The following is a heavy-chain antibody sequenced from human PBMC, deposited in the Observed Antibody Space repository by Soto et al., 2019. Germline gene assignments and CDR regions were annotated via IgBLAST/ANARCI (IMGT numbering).Heavy chain of an antibody. D-gene: IGHD3-10*01. CDR2: IYYSGST. V-gene: IGHV4-59*01. Sequence: PSETLSLTCTVSGGSISSYYWSWIRQPPGKGLEWIGYIYYSGSTNYNPSLKSRVTISVDTSKNQFSLKLSSVTAADTAVYYCARSAGDLLLWLGEPILAFDIWDQGTMVTVSS. CDR1: GGSISSYY. J-gene: IGHJ3*02. CDR3: ARSAGDLLLWLGEPILAFDI.